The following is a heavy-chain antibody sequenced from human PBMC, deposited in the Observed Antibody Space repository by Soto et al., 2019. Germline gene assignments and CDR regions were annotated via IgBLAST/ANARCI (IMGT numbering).Heavy chain of an antibody. D-gene: IGHD2-21*02. Sequence: GGSLRLSCVGSGLTVSRKYMTRVRQAPGKGLEWVSVIYSGGNTYYADSVKGRITISRDNSKNTLDLQMNSLRADGTAVYYCAGRPSGDYLYFDYGGQETLVTVPS. CDR3: AGRPSGDYLYFDY. CDR1: GLTVSRKY. V-gene: IGHV3-66*01. J-gene: IGHJ4*02. CDR2: IYSGGNT.